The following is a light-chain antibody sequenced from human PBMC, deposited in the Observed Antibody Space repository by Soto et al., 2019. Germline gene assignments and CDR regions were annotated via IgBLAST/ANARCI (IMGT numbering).Light chain of an antibody. CDR1: SSDVGGYNY. Sequence: QFVLTQAASGSGSPGQSITISCTGTSSDVGGYNYVSWYQQHPGKAPKLMIYEVSNRPSGVSNRFSGSKSGNTASLTISGLQAEDEADYYCSSYTSSSTRVFGGGTKVTVL. V-gene: IGLV2-14*01. CDR3: SSYTSSSTRV. J-gene: IGLJ3*02. CDR2: EVS.